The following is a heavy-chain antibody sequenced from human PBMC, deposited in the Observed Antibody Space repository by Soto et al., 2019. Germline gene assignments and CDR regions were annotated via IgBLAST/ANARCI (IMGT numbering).Heavy chain of an antibody. CDR1: GFTFSSYG. CDR2: ISYDGINK. J-gene: IGHJ3*02. Sequence: ESGGGVVQPGRSLRLSCAASGFTFSSYGMHWVRQAPGKGLEWVALISYDGINKYYADSVQGRFTISRDNSKNTLYLQMNSLGAEDTAVYFCAEEGCGGDCYLDDAFDIWGQGTMVTVSS. D-gene: IGHD2-21*02. V-gene: IGHV3-30*18. CDR3: AEEGCGGDCYLDDAFDI.